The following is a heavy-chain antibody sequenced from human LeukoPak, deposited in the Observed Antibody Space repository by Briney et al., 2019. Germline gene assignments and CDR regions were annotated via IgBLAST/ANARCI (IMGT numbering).Heavy chain of an antibody. V-gene: IGHV3-66*01. Sequence: GESLRLSCAASGFTVSSNYMSWVRQAPGKGLEWVSVIYSGGSTFYADSVKGRFTISRDNSKNTLYLQMNSLRAEDTAVYYCARDSAVTTSLRPFDPWGQGTLVTLSS. J-gene: IGHJ5*02. CDR2: IYSGGST. D-gene: IGHD4-17*01. CDR1: GFTVSSNY. CDR3: ARDSAVTTSLRPFDP.